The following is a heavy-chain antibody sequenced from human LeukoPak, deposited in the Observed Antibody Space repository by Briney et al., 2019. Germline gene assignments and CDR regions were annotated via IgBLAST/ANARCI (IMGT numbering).Heavy chain of an antibody. J-gene: IGHJ4*02. CDR3: ARSGYSYGMFDY. V-gene: IGHV1-3*01. D-gene: IGHD5-18*01. CDR1: GYTFTSYA. CDR2: INAGNGNT. Sequence: LGASVKVSCKAPGYTFTSYAMHWVRQAPGQRLEWMGWINAGNGNTKYSQKFQGRVTITRDTSASTAYMELSSLRSEDTAVYYCARSGYSYGMFDYWGQGTLVTVSS.